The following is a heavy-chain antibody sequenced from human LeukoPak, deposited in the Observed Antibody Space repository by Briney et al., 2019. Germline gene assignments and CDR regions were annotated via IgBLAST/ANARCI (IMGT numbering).Heavy chain of an antibody. Sequence: PSETLSLTCTVSGDSISSSTYYWGWIRQPPGKGLEWIGSGSMYYSGSTNYNPSLKSRVTISVDTSKNQFSLKLSSVTAADTAVYYCARQGGSMVSVGYYFDYWGQGTLVTVSS. D-gene: IGHD2-2*01. J-gene: IGHJ4*02. CDR3: ARQGGSMVSVGYYFDY. V-gene: IGHV4-39*01. CDR2: GSMYYSGST. CDR1: GDSISSSTYY.